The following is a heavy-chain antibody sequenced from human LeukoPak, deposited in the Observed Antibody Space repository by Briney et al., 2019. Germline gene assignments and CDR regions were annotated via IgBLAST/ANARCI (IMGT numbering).Heavy chain of an antibody. CDR1: GYTFTSYD. J-gene: IGHJ4*02. Sequence: ASVKVSCKASGYTFTSYDINWVRQATGQGLEWMGWMNPNSGNTGYVQKFQGRVTITRDTSASTAYMELSSLRSEDTAVYYCARVPYMVRGPPPFDYWGQGTLVTVSS. CDR2: MNPNSGNT. D-gene: IGHD3-10*01. CDR3: ARVPYMVRGPPPFDY. V-gene: IGHV1-8*01.